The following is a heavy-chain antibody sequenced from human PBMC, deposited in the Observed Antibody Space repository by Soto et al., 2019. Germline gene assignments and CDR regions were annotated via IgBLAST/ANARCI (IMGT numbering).Heavy chain of an antibody. CDR3: ARDPVPYYCSGGSCYFFSYFDY. D-gene: IGHD2-15*01. V-gene: IGHV3-33*01. J-gene: IGHJ4*02. Sequence: GGSLRLSCAASGFTFSSYGMHWVRQAPGKGLEWVAVIWYDGSNKYYADSVKGRFTISRDNSKNTLYLQMNSLRAEDMAVYYCARDPVPYYCSGGSCYFFSYFDYWGQGTLVTVSS. CDR2: IWYDGSNK. CDR1: GFTFSSYG.